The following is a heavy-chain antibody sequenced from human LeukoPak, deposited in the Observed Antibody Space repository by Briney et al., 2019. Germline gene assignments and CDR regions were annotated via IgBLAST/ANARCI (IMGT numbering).Heavy chain of an antibody. J-gene: IGHJ4*02. CDR2: ISAYNGNT. D-gene: IGHD3-22*01. CDR1: GYTFTSYG. Sequence: GASVTVSCKASGYTFTSYGISWVRQAPGQGLEWMGWISAYNGNTNYAQKFQGRVTITADESTSTAYMELSSLRSEDTAVYYCARGPITTRSHFDYWGQGTLVTVSS. CDR3: ARGPITTRSHFDY. V-gene: IGHV1-18*01.